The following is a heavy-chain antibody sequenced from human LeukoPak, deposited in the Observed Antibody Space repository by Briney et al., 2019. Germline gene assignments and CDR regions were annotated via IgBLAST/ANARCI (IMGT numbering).Heavy chain of an antibody. CDR1: GFTFSSYE. Sequence: PGGSLRLSCAASGFTFSSYEMNWVRQAPGKGLEWVSYISSSSSYTNYADSVKGRFTISRDNAKNSLYLQMNSLRAEDTAVYYCARDLRYFASWGQGTLVTVSS. J-gene: IGHJ5*02. V-gene: IGHV3-48*03. CDR3: ARDLRYFAS. CDR2: ISSSSSYT. D-gene: IGHD3-9*01.